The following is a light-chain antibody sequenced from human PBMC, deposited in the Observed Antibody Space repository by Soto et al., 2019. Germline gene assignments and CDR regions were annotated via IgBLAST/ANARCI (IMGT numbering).Light chain of an antibody. CDR3: QQFNAFPT. CDR1: QGISNA. J-gene: IGKJ5*01. V-gene: IGKV1-13*02. Sequence: AIQLTQSPSSLSASVGDTVTITCRASQGISNALAWYQQIPGKPPKLLIYDASTLESGVPSRFSGSGSGTDFTLTISSLQPGDFATYYCQQFNAFPTFGQGTRLEIQ. CDR2: DAS.